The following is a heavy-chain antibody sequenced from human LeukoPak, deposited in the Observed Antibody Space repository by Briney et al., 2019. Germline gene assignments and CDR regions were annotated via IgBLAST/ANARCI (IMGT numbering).Heavy chain of an antibody. CDR2: IYYSGST. J-gene: IGHJ2*01. D-gene: IGHD3-10*01. V-gene: IGHV4-59*01. Sequence: SETLSLTCTFSGGLNSSYYWSWIREPPGKGLEWIGYIYYSGSTNYNPSLKSRVTISVDTSKNQFSLKLKSVSAADTAVYYCARDRGAAWWYFDLWGRGTLVTVSS. CDR1: GGLNSSYY. CDR3: ARDRGAAWWYFDL.